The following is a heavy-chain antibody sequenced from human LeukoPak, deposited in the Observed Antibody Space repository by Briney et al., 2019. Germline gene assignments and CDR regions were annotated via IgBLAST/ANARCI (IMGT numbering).Heavy chain of an antibody. V-gene: IGHV1-8*01. CDR2: MNPNSGNT. Sequence: ASVKVSCKASGYTFTSYDINWVRQATGQGLEWMGWMNPNSGNTGYAQKFQGRVTMTRNTSISTAYMELSSLRSEDTAVYYCARGGVTTWTKPYFFDLWGQGTLVTVSS. D-gene: IGHD4-17*01. CDR3: ARGGVTTWTKPYFFDL. CDR1: GYTFTSYD. J-gene: IGHJ4*02.